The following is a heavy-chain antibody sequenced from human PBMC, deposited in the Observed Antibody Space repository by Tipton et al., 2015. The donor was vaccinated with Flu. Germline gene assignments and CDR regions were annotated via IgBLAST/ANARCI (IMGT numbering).Heavy chain of an antibody. V-gene: IGHV4-59*01. Sequence: TLSLTCTVSGGSISSYYWSWIRPPPGKGLEWIGYIYYSGSTNYNPSLKSRVPISVDTSKNQFSLKLSSVTAAGTAGSYCARDRPNAYCYGMDVWGQWTTGTVSS. CDR2: IYYSGST. J-gene: IGHJ6*02. CDR3: ARDRPNAYCYGMDV. CDR1: GGSISSYY.